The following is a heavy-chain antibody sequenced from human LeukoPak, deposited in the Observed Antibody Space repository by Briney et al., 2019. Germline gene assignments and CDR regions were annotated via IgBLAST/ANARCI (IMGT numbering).Heavy chain of an antibody. Sequence: GASVKVSCKASGYTFTGYYMHWVRQAPGQGLEWMGWINPNSGGTNYAQKFQGWVTMTRDTSISTAYMELSRLRSDDNAAYYYGRDDDGMDVWGKGTTVTVSS. J-gene: IGHJ6*04. CDR1: GYTFTGYY. V-gene: IGHV1-2*04. CDR2: INPNSGGT. CDR3: GRDDDGMDV.